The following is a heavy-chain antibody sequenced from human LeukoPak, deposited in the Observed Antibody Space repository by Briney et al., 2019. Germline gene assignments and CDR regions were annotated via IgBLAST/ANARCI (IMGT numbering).Heavy chain of an antibody. V-gene: IGHV3-30-3*01. Sequence: GGSLRLSCAASGFTFSSYAMHWVRQAPGKGLEWVAVISYDGSNKYYADSVKGRFTISRDNSKNTLYLQMNSLRAEDTAVYYCARAGCSSTSCPGGYWGQGTLVTVSS. CDR1: GFTFSSYA. D-gene: IGHD2-2*01. J-gene: IGHJ4*02. CDR3: ARAGCSSTSCPGGY. CDR2: ISYDGSNK.